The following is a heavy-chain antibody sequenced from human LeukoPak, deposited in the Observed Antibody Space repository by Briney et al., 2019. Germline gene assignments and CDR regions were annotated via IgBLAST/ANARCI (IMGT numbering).Heavy chain of an antibody. CDR3: ARSSYGLDV. CDR2: ISSSSSTI. D-gene: IGHD6-6*01. CDR1: GFTFSSYS. Sequence: GGSLRLSCAASGFTFSSYSMNWVRQAPGKGLEWVSYISSSSSTIYYADSVKGRFTISRDNAKNSLYLQMSSLRDEDTAGYYCARSSYGLDVWGQGTTVTVSS. V-gene: IGHV3-48*02. J-gene: IGHJ6*02.